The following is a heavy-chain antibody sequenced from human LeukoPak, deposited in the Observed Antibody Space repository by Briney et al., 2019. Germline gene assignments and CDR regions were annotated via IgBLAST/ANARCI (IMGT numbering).Heavy chain of an antibody. CDR3: ARDAVYGSGSYYDY. CDR1: GGSISSYY. J-gene: IGHJ4*02. D-gene: IGHD3-10*01. V-gene: IGHV4-59*01. Sequence: SETLSLTCTVSGGSISSYYWSWIRQPPGKGLEWIGHIYYSGSTNYNPSLKSRVTISVDTSKNQFSLKLSSVTAADTAVYYCARDAVYGSGSYYDYWGQGALVTVSS. CDR2: IYYSGST.